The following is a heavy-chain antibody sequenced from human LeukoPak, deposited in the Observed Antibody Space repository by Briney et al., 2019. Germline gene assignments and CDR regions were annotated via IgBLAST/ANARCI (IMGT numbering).Heavy chain of an antibody. Sequence: PGGSLRLSCAASGFTFSSYAMSWVRQAPGKGLEWVSAISGSGGSTYYADSVKGRFTISRDNSKNTLYLQMNSLRAEGTAVYYCARDQTAPEQISSSLDYWGQGTLVTVSS. V-gene: IGHV3-23*01. D-gene: IGHD6-13*01. J-gene: IGHJ4*02. CDR3: ARDQTAPEQISSSLDY. CDR1: GFTFSSYA. CDR2: ISGSGGST.